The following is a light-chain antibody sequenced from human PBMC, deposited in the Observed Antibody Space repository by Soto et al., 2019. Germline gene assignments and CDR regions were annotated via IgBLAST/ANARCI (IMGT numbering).Light chain of an antibody. CDR2: EVS. CDR1: SSDVGGYNY. J-gene: IGLJ1*01. CDR3: SSYTSSSTRV. V-gene: IGLV2-14*01. Sequence: PASLSGSPGQSRTISCTETSSDVGGYNYVSWYQQHPGKAPKLMIYEVSNRPSGVSNRFSGSKSGNTASLTISGLQAEDEADHYCSSYTSSSTRVFGTGTQVTVL.